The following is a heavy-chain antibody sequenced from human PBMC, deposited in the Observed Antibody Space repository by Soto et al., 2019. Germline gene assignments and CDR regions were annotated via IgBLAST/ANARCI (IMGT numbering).Heavy chain of an antibody. J-gene: IGHJ6*03. CDR2: ISGSGDNT. CDR1: GFTFSSYA. D-gene: IGHD3-3*01. Sequence: EVQLLESGGGLVQPGGSLRLSCAASGFTFSSYALNWVRQAPGKGLEWVSVISGSGDNTYYADSVKGRFTISRDNSKNSLYLQMNSLRAEATAVYYCAKDLGTDDFWGAYYTYYYMGVWGKGTTVTVSS. CDR3: AKDLGTDDFWGAYYTYYYMGV. V-gene: IGHV3-23*01.